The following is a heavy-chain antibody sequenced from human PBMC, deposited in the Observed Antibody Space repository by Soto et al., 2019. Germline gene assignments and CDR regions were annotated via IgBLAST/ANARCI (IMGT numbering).Heavy chain of an antibody. CDR3: AREGSGYAFDI. J-gene: IGHJ3*02. CDR1: GFTFSSYG. V-gene: IGHV3-33*01. Sequence: PGGSLRLSCAASGFTFSSYGMHWVRQAPGKGLEWVAVIWYDGSNKYYADSVKGRFTISRDNSKNTLYLQMNSLRAEDTAVYYCAREGSGYAFDIWGQGTMFTVSS. CDR2: IWYDGSNK.